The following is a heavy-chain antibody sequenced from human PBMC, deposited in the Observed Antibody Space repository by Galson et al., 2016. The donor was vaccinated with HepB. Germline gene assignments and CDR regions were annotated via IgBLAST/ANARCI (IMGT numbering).Heavy chain of an antibody. J-gene: IGHJ6*02. Sequence: SETLSLTCTVSGGSVSSDTYYWNFIRQPPGKGLEWIGYIHYSGSTNYNPSLKSRVTILVNTSKNQFSLKLRSVTAADTAVYFCARDVPLYGSGGFFDYYYGMDVWGQGTTVTVSS. CDR1: GGSVSSDTYY. CDR3: ARDVPLYGSGGFFDYYYGMDV. D-gene: IGHD3-10*01. CDR2: IHYSGST. V-gene: IGHV4-61*01.